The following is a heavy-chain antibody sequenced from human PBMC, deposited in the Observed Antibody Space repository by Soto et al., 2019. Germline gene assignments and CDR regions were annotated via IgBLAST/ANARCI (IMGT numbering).Heavy chain of an antibody. V-gene: IGHV3-11*06. D-gene: IGHD1-1*01. CDR2: SSNSGSFT. Sequence: GPLRLSCAASGFTFSDHYMSWIRQAPGKGLEWIGYSSNSGSFTRYADSVKGRFSISRDNAKNSLYLQINSLRGDDTAIYYCVRSGDNYNLLDYWGRGTTVTVFS. CDR1: GFTFSDHY. J-gene: IGHJ4*02. CDR3: VRSGDNYNLLDY.